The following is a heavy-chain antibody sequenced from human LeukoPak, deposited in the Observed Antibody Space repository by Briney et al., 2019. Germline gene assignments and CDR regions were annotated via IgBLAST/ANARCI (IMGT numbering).Heavy chain of an antibody. CDR1: GFTFSRYW. CDR3: ARDDYYDSSGYYCYYYGMDV. J-gene: IGHJ6*02. Sequence: GGSLRLSCAASGFTFSRYWMSWVRQAPGKGLEWVANIKQDGSEKYYVDFVKGRFTISRDNAKNSLYLQMNSLRAEDTAVYYCARDDYYDSSGYYCYYYGMDVWGQGTTVTVSS. D-gene: IGHD3-22*01. CDR2: IKQDGSEK. V-gene: IGHV3-7*01.